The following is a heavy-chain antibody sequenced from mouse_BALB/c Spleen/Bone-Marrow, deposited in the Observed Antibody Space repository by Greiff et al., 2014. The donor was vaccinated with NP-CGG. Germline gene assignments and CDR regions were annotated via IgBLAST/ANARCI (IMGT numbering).Heavy chain of an antibody. CDR2: IRNKPNGYTT. Sequence: EVQGVESGGGLVQPGGSLRLSCTTSGFTFTDYFMTWVRQPPGKALEWLGFIRNKPNGYTTEYNPSVKGRFTISRDNSQGILYLQMNPLRAEDSAIYYCARDYSGYFDFWGQGTTLTVSS. D-gene: IGHD5-1*01. CDR1: GFTFTDYF. V-gene: IGHV7-3*02. CDR3: ARDYSGYFDF. J-gene: IGHJ2*01.